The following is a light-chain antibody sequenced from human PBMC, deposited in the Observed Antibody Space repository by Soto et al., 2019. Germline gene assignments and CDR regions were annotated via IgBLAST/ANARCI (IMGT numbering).Light chain of an antibody. CDR3: SSYTSSSPLVV. CDR1: SSDVGGYNY. V-gene: IGLV2-14*01. Sequence: QSALTQPASVSGSPGQSITISCTGTSSDVGGYNYVSWYQQHPGKAPKLLIYDVSNRPSGVSIRFSGSKSGNTASLTISGLQAEDEADYYCSSYTSSSPLVVFGGGTKLTVL. CDR2: DVS. J-gene: IGLJ2*01.